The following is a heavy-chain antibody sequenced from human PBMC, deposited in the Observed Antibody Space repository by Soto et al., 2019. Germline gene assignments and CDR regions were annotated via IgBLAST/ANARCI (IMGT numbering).Heavy chain of an antibody. CDR1: GFTFSSYS. J-gene: IGHJ6*02. V-gene: IGHV3-21*01. Sequence: EVQLVESGGGLVKPGGSLRLSYAASGFTFSSYSMNWVRQAPGKGLEWVSSISSSSFSINYADSVKGRFSISRDNAQNSLHLQMNNLRAEDTAVYYCARNKSSNIYGMDVWGQGTTVTVSS. CDR2: ISSSSFSI. D-gene: IGHD6-6*01. CDR3: ARNKSSNIYGMDV.